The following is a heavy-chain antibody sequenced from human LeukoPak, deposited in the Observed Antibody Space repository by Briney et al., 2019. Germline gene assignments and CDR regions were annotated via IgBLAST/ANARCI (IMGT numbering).Heavy chain of an antibody. CDR2: ISYDGSNK. CDR3: ARVVVRGVMTYAFDI. Sequence: GGSLRLSCAASGFTFSSYAMHWVRQAPGKGLEWVAVISYDGSNKYYADSVKGRFTISRDNSKNTLYLQMNSLRAEDTAVYYCARVVVRGVMTYAFDIWGQGTMVTVSS. D-gene: IGHD3-10*01. V-gene: IGHV3-30-3*01. J-gene: IGHJ3*02. CDR1: GFTFSSYA.